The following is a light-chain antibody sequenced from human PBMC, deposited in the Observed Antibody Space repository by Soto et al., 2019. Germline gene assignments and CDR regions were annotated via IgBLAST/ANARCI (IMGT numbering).Light chain of an antibody. Sequence: QSVLTHPPSVSAAPGQKFRMSCSGSSCNIGGNSVSWYQQLPGTAPKLLIYDDNKRPSGIPDRFSGSKSGTSATLGITGFQTGDEADYYCGSWDSSPSAYVFGTGTKVTVL. J-gene: IGLJ1*01. V-gene: IGLV1-51*01. CDR2: DDN. CDR3: GSWDSSPSAYV. CDR1: SCNIGGNS.